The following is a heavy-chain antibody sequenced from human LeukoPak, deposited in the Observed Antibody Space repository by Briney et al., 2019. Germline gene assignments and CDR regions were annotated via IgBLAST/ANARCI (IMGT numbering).Heavy chain of an antibody. CDR2: ISGSGGNT. V-gene: IGHV3-23*01. D-gene: IGHD2-2*01. CDR3: ARYCSGTCYSGFEY. CDR1: GFTFSSYA. J-gene: IGHJ4*02. Sequence: GGSLRLSCAASGFTFSSYAMSWVRQAPGKGLEWVSIISGSGGNTYNVDSVKGRFSISRDNSKNTLYLQMNSLRAEDTAVYYCARYCSGTCYSGFEYWGQGTLVTVSS.